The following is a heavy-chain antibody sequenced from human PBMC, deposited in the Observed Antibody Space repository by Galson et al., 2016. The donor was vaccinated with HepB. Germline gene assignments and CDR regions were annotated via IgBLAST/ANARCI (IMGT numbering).Heavy chain of an antibody. CDR3: ANQHTTGWYSCLTH. V-gene: IGHV3-23*01. Sequence: SLRLSCAASGFTFSVNAMNWVRQAPGKGLEWVSGISDSGSSTSYADSVKGRFTISRDNSKNTLYLQMNSLRAEDTAIYYCANQHTTGWYSCLTHWGQGTLVTVSS. CDR1: GFTFSVNA. D-gene: IGHD6-19*01. J-gene: IGHJ4*02. CDR2: ISDSGSST.